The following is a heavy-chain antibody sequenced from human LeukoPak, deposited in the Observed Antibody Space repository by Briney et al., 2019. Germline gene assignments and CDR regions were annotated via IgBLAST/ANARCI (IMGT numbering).Heavy chain of an antibody. D-gene: IGHD3-9*01. CDR2: ITASSTAI. CDR3: ARTYYDILTGYNPYFDY. V-gene: IGHV3-21*01. Sequence: GGSLRLSCAASGFTFNTYTMNWVRQAPGKGLEWVSSITASSTAIYSADSVKRLFTISRDNAKNFLYLQMNSLRAEDTAVYYCARTYYDILTGYNPYFDYWGQGILVTVSS. J-gene: IGHJ4*02. CDR1: GFTFNTYT.